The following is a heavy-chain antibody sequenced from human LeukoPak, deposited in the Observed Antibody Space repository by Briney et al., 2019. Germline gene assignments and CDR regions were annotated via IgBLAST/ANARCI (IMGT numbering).Heavy chain of an antibody. CDR3: AKDSIYYYGSGSYLDY. V-gene: IGHV3-30*02. D-gene: IGHD3-10*01. CDR1: GFTFSSYG. CDR2: IRYDGSNK. J-gene: IGHJ4*02. Sequence: GGSLRLSCAASGFTFSSYGMHWVRQAPGKGLEWVAFIRYDGSNKYYADSVKGRFTISRDNSKNTLYLQMNSLRAEDTAVYYCAKDSIYYYGSGSYLDYWGQGTLVTASS.